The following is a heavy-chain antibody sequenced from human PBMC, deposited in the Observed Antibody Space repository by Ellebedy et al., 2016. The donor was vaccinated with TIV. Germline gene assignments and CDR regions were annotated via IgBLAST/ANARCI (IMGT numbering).Heavy chain of an antibody. V-gene: IGHV3-13*01. Sequence: GESLKISCAASGFTFSSHDMHLVRQGTGKGLEWVSAIGSAGATSYSGSVKGRFTISRENGKNSVYLQMNSLRAEDTAVYYCARASAGLDYWGQGTLVTVSS. CDR1: GFTFSSHD. CDR3: ARASAGLDY. CDR2: IGSAGAT. J-gene: IGHJ4*02. D-gene: IGHD6-13*01.